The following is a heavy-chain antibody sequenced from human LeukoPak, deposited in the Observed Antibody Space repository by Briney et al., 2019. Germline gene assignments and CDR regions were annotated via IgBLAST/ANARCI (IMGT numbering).Heavy chain of an antibody. CDR2: ISGSGGST. Sequence: GGSLRLSCAASGFTFSSYAMSWVRQAPGKGLEWVSAISGSGGSTYYADSVKGRFTISRDNAKNSLYLQMNSLRDEDTAVYYCARDRGIGKRLELRQGMDVWGQGTTVTVSS. V-gene: IGHV3-23*01. J-gene: IGHJ6*02. CDR1: GFTFSSYA. CDR3: ARDRGIGKRLELRQGMDV. D-gene: IGHD1-7*01.